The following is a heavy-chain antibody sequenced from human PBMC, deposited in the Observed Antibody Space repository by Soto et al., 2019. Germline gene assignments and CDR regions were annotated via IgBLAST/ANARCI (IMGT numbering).Heavy chain of an antibody. J-gene: IGHJ2*01. CDR1: GGSIDSDCSY. D-gene: IGHD2-2*01. V-gene: IGHV4-31*03. Sequence: QVQLQESGPGLVKPSQTLSLTCTVSGGSIDSDCSYWSWIRQSPGVGLEWLGYIYYSGTPYYNPCVKSRVAISLATSKNQFTPKLSSVTAADTAIYYCAGGHCFSTSCSYIDLCGRGTLGGVSS. CDR3: AGGHCFSTSCSYIDL. CDR2: IYYSGTP.